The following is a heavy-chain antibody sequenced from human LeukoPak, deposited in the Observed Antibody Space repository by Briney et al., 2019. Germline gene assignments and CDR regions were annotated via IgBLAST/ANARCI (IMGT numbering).Heavy chain of an antibody. Sequence: ASVKVSCKASGYTFTGYYMHWVRQAPGQGLEWMGWINPNNGGTNYAQKFQGRVTMTRDTSISTAYMELSRLRSDDTAVYYCARVRITMIVVDYWGQGTLVTVSS. CDR1: GYTFTGYY. D-gene: IGHD3-22*01. V-gene: IGHV1-2*02. J-gene: IGHJ4*02. CDR3: ARVRITMIVVDY. CDR2: INPNNGGT.